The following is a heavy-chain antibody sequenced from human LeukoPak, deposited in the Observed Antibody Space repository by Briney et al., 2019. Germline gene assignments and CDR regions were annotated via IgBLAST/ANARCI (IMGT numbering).Heavy chain of an antibody. Sequence: ASVKVSCKASGYTFTSYGISWVRQAPGQGLEWMGWISAYNGNTNYAQKLQGRVTMTTDTSTSTAYMELRSLRSDDTAVYYCARDMTTVTNRIRGPIDYWGQGTLVTVSS. V-gene: IGHV1-18*01. D-gene: IGHD4-11*01. CDR1: GYTFTSYG. CDR3: ARDMTTVTNRIRGPIDY. J-gene: IGHJ4*02. CDR2: ISAYNGNT.